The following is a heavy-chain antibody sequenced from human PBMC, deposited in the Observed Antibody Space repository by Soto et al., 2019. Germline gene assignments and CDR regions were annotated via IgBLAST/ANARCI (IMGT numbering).Heavy chain of an antibody. CDR1: GFSLTNNKMG. D-gene: IGHD3-10*01. V-gene: IGHV2-26*01. J-gene: IGHJ6*02. CDR3: ARISGGSPSYYAMDV. Sequence: QVTLKESGPVLVKPTETLTLTCTVSGFSLTNNKMGVSWIRQPPGKALEWLANIFSSDEKSYSTSLKSRVTISQDTSKSQVVLKVTNMDPVDTATYYCARISGGSPSYYAMDVWGQGTTVTVSS. CDR2: IFSSDEK.